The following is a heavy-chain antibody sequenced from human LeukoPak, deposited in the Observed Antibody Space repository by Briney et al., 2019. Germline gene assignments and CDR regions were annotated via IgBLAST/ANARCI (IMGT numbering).Heavy chain of an antibody. V-gene: IGHV3-30-3*01. D-gene: IGHD1-26*01. CDR1: GFTFRSYA. Sequence: PGRSLRLSCAASGFTFRSYAMHWVRQAPGKGLEWVAVISYDGSNKYYADSVKGRFTISRDNSKNTLYLQMNSLRAEDTAVYYCARPQWELGIGAFDIWGQGTMVTVSS. J-gene: IGHJ3*02. CDR3: ARPQWELGIGAFDI. CDR2: ISYDGSNK.